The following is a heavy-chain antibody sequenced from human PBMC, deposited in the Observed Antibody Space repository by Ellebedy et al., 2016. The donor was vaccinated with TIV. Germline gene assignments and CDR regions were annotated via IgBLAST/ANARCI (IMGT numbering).Heavy chain of an antibody. Sequence: ASVKVSXXASGYTFTSYAMHWVRQAPGQRLEWMGWINAGNGNTKYSQKFQGRVTITRDTSASTAYMELSSLRSEDTAVYYCASGPETNYYYYYMDVWGKGTTVTVS. CDR1: GYTFTSYA. CDR3: ASGPETNYYYYYMDV. V-gene: IGHV1-3*01. CDR2: INAGNGNT. D-gene: IGHD4-17*01. J-gene: IGHJ6*03.